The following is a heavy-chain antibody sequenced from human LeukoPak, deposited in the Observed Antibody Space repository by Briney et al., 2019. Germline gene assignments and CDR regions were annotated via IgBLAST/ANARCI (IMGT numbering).Heavy chain of an antibody. V-gene: IGHV3-48*03. CDR3: ARDMAPTYYDNYYMDV. Sequence: GGSLRLSCAASGFTFSSYEMNWVRQAPGKGLEWVSYISSSGSTIYYADSVKGRFTISRDNAKNPLYLQMNSLRAEDTAVYYCARDMAPTYYDNYYMDVWGKGTTVTISS. J-gene: IGHJ6*03. CDR1: GFTFSSYE. CDR2: ISSSGSTI. D-gene: IGHD3-9*01.